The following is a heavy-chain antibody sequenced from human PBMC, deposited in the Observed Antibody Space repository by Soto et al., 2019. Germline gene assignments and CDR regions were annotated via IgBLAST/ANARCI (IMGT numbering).Heavy chain of an antibody. V-gene: IGHV1-18*01. CDR3: ARDPGAASFDF. Sequence: ASVKVSCKASGYTFTNYGISWVRQAPGEGLEWVGWINTFNDNKLYAQKLQGRLTLTTDTSTSTAYMDLTTLRSDDTAVYFCARDPGAASFDFWAQGTLVTVSS. D-gene: IGHD2-15*01. CDR1: GYTFTNYG. J-gene: IGHJ4*02. CDR2: INTFNDNK.